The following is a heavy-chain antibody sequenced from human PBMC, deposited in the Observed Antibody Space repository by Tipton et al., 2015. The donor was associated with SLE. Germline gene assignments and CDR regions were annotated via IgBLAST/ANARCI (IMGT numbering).Heavy chain of an antibody. CDR3: ARVRNYDTRFDP. Sequence: TLSLTCAVYGGSFSGYYWSWIRQPPGKGLEWIGEINHTGSTNYNPSLNSRVTISVDSSKNQFSLRLKSVTAADTAVYYCARVRNYDTRFDPWGQGTLVTVSS. CDR2: INHTGST. V-gene: IGHV4-34*01. J-gene: IGHJ5*02. D-gene: IGHD3-22*01. CDR1: GGSFSGYY.